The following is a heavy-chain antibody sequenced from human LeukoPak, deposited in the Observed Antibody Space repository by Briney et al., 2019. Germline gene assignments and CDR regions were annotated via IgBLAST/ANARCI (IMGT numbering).Heavy chain of an antibody. J-gene: IGHJ4*02. CDR2: ISSSGSTI. CDR1: GFTFSSYE. CDR3: AIVLGATFDY. D-gene: IGHD1-26*01. V-gene: IGHV3-48*03. Sequence: GGSLRLSCAASGFTFSSYEMNWVRQAPGKGLEWVSYISSSGSTIYYADSVKHRFTIYRDNAKNSLYLQMNSLRAGDTAVYYCAIVLGATFDYWGQGTMDSVCS.